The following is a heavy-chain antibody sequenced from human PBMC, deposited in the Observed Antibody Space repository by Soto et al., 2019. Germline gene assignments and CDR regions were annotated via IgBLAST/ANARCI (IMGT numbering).Heavy chain of an antibody. CDR1: GFSLSTSGAG. CDR2: IYWDDDK. D-gene: IGHD2-15*01. V-gene: IGHV2-5*02. Sequence: QITLKESGPTLVKPTQTLTLTCTFSGFSLSTSGAGVAWIRQPPGKALEWLALIYWDDDKRYRPSLESRLTITKDTSKNQVVLTMTNMDSVYTATYYCAYLPCSGGSCYWFSFSGMDVWGQGTTVTVSS. CDR3: AYLPCSGGSCYWFSFSGMDV. J-gene: IGHJ6*02.